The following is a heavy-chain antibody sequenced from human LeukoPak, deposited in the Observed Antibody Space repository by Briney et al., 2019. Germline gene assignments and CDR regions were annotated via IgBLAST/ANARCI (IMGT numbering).Heavy chain of an antibody. D-gene: IGHD2-15*01. J-gene: IGHJ4*02. CDR3: ARDRGGPGLLGYFDY. V-gene: IGHV4-38-2*02. CDR2: IYHSGST. CDR1: GGSISSYY. Sequence: SETLSLTCTVSGGSISSYYWSWIRQPPGKGLEWIGSIYHSGSTYYNPSLKSRVTISVDTSKNQFSLKLSSVTAADTAVYYCARDRGGPGLLGYFDYWGQGTLVTVSS.